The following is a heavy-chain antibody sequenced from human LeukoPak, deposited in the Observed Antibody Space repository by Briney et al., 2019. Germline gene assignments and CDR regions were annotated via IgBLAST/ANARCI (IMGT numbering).Heavy chain of an antibody. J-gene: IGHJ3*02. V-gene: IGHV3-23*01. CDR3: AKDLTMIVVASPDDAFDI. Sequence: GGSLRLSCAASGFTFSSYSMNWVRQAPGKGLEWVSAISGSGGSTYYADSVKGRFTISRDNSKNTLYLQMNSLRAEDTAVYYCAKDLTMIVVASPDDAFDIWGQGTMVTVSS. CDR1: GFTFSSYS. D-gene: IGHD3-22*01. CDR2: ISGSGGST.